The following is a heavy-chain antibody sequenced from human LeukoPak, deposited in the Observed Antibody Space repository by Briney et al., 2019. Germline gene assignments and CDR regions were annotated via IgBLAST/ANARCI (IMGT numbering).Heavy chain of an antibody. CDR2: IKSKTDGGTT. D-gene: IGHD3-10*01. V-gene: IGHV3-15*01. J-gene: IGHJ4*02. CDR3: TTLYGSGSYYNR. CDR1: GFTFSNAW. Sequence: GGSLRLSCAASGFTFSNAWMSWVRQAPGKGLEWVGRIKSKTDGGTTDYAAPVKGRFTISRDDSKNTLYLQMNSLKTEDTAVYYCTTLYGSGSYYNRWGQRTLVTVSS.